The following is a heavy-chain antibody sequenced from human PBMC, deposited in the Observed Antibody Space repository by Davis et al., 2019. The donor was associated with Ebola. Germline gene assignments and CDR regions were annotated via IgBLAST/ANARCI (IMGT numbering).Heavy chain of an antibody. CDR2: ISSSGSTI. CDR3: ARDGGDYSHYYYYYYMDV. CDR1: GFTFSDYY. V-gene: IGHV3-11*04. D-gene: IGHD4-17*01. J-gene: IGHJ6*03. Sequence: PGGSLRLSCAASGFTFSDYYMSWIRQAPGKGLEWVSYISSSGSTIYYADSVKGRFTISRDNAKNSLYLQMNSLRAEDTAVYYCARDGGDYSHYYYYYYMDVWGKGTTVTVSS.